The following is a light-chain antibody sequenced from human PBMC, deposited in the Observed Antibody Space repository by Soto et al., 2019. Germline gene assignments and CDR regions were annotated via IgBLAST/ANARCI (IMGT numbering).Light chain of an antibody. CDR1: QSVTGSY. Sequence: ETVLKQSPGTLSLSPEERATPSSRASQSVTGSYLAWYQQKPGQAPRLLIYGASSRATGIPDRFSGSGSGTDFTLTISSLEPEDFAVYYCQQYGSSPPLSFGGGTKVDI. CDR3: QQYGSSPPLS. V-gene: IGKV3-20*01. CDR2: GAS. J-gene: IGKJ4*01.